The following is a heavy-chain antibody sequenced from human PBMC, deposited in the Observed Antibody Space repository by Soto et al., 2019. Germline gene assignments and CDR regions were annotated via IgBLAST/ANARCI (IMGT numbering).Heavy chain of an antibody. D-gene: IGHD3-3*01. J-gene: IGHJ4*02. CDR1: GFTFISYA. CDR3: AKVYYDFWSGYYTGSYYFDY. V-gene: IGHV3-23*01. Sequence: GGSLRLSCAASGFTFISYAMSWVRQAPGKGLEWVSAISGSGGSTYYADSVKGRFTISRDNSKNTLYLQMNSLRAEDTAVYYCAKVYYDFWSGYYTGSYYFDYWGQGTLVTVSS. CDR2: ISGSGGST.